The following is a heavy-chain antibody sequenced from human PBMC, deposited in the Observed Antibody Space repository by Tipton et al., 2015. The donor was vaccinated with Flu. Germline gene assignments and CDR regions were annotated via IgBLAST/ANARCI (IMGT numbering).Heavy chain of an antibody. D-gene: IGHD2/OR15-2a*01. Sequence: GLVKPSETLSLTCTVSGGSIGVTTYYWGWIRQPPGKGLEYIGSVYYTGGTYFNPSLKSRVTVSIDTSKKQFSLKLNSVTAADTAVYYCARLSLSFNAFDIWGQGTTVIVSS. CDR1: GGSIGVTTYY. V-gene: IGHV4-39*07. CDR3: ARLSLSFNAFDI. CDR2: VYYTGGT. J-gene: IGHJ3*02.